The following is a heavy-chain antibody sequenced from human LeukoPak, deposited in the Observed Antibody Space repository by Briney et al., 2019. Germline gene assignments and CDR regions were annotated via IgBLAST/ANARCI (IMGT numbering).Heavy chain of an antibody. CDR3: ARLGEDYYDSSGYYFSWYFDL. V-gene: IGHV4-39*07. D-gene: IGHD3-22*01. J-gene: IGHJ2*01. CDR2: IYYSGST. CDR1: GGSISSSSYY. Sequence: SETLSLTCTVSGGSISSSSYYWGWIRQPPGKGLEWIGSIYYSGSTYYNPSLKSRVTISVDTSKNQFSLKLSSVTAADTAVYYCARLGEDYYDSSGYYFSWYFDLWGRGTLVTVSS.